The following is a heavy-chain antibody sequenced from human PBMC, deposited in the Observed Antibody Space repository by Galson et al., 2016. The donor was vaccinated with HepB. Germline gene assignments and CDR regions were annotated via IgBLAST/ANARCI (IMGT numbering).Heavy chain of an antibody. Sequence: LSLTCTVXXXFVNTXXXYXXXIRQAPGKXXXWLGYVYYNGMTKYRPSLKSRVSISVDTSKNPFSLNVRSVTAAXTAVYSCARVRXSLSAQAXFDPWGQGTXVTXXS. CDR2: VYYNGMT. CDR3: ARVRXSLSAQAXFDP. J-gene: IGHJ5*02. CDR1: XXFVNTXXXY. V-gene: IGHV4-61*01.